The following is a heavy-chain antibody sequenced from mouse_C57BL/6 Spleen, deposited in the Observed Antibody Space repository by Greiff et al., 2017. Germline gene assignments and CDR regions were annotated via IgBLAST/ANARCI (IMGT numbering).Heavy chain of an antibody. CDR2: INPGSGGT. D-gene: IGHD2-5*01. CDR1: GYAFTNYL. Sequence: QVQLQQSGAELVRPGTSVKVSCKASGYAFTNYLIEWVKQRPGQGLEWIGVINPGSGGTNSNEKFKGKATLTADKSSSTAYMQLSSLTSEDSAVYFCARTYYSNYGYFDVWGTGTTVTVSS. J-gene: IGHJ1*03. CDR3: ARTYYSNYGYFDV. V-gene: IGHV1-54*01.